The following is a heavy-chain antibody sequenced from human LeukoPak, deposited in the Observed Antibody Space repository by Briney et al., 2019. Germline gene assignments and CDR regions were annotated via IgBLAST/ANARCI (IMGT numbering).Heavy chain of an antibody. CDR1: GFTFNGCW. CDR2: INPDGRDT. CDR3: TSWGDTTAEYFQR. V-gene: IGHV3-7*01. J-gene: IGHJ1*01. Sequence: GGSLRLSCVVSGFTFNGCWMNWVRQAPGKGLEWVAHINPDGRDTYYVDSVKGRSTISRDNAQNSMYLQMNSLRVEDTAVYYCTSWGDTTAEYFQRWGQGTLVTVSS. D-gene: IGHD2-21*02.